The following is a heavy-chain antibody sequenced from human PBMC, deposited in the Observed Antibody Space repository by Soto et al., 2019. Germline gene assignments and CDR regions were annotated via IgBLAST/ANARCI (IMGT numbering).Heavy chain of an antibody. CDR1: GFTFSSYG. J-gene: IGHJ4*02. CDR2: ISYDGSNK. D-gene: IGHD1-7*01. V-gene: IGHV3-30*18. CDR3: AKAPLFWNYSYFDY. Sequence: GGSLRLSCAASGFTFSSYGMHWVRQAPGKGLEWVAVISYDGSNKYYADSVKGRFTISRDNSKNTLYLQMNSLRAEDTAVYYCAKAPLFWNYSYFDYWGQGTLVTVSS.